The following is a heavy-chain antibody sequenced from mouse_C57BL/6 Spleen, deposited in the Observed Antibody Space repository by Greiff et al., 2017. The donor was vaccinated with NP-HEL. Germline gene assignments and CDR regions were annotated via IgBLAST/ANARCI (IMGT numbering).Heavy chain of an antibody. CDR1: GYTFTSYG. V-gene: IGHV1-81*01. CDR2: IYPRSGNT. J-gene: IGHJ4*01. D-gene: IGHD2-4*01. Sequence: QVHVKQSGAELARPGASVKLSCKASGYTFTSYGISWVKQRTGQGLEWIGEIYPRSGNTYYNEKFKGKATLTADKSSSTAYMELRSLTSEDSAVYFCARIYYDYDEGYYYAMDYWGQGTSVTVSS. CDR3: ARIYYDYDEGYYYAMDY.